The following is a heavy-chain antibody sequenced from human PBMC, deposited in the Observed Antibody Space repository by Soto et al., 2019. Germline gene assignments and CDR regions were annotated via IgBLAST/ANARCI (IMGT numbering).Heavy chain of an antibody. CDR2: MNPNSGNT. CDR3: ARIGGYCSGGSCTATSDYYYMDV. J-gene: IGHJ6*03. Sequence: GASVKVSCKASGYTFTSYDINWVRQATGQGLEWMRWMNPNSGNTGYAQKFQGRVTMTRNTSISTANMEQSSLRSENTAVYYCARIGGYCSGGSCTATSDYYYMDVWG. CDR1: GYTFTSYD. V-gene: IGHV1-8*01. D-gene: IGHD2-15*01.